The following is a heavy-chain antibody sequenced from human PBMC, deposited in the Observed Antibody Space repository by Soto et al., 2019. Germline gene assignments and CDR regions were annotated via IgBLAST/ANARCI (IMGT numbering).Heavy chain of an antibody. CDR3: AKGHGYGFDY. V-gene: IGHV3-23*01. J-gene: IGHJ4*02. CDR1: GFTFSSYA. D-gene: IGHD5-18*01. Sequence: EVRLLESGGGLVQPGGSLRLSCAVAGFTFSSYAMNWVRQAPGKGLEWVSAISGSGGSTYYADSVKGRLTISRDNSKNTLYLQMNSLRAEDTAVYYCAKGHGYGFDYWGQGTLVTVSS. CDR2: ISGSGGST.